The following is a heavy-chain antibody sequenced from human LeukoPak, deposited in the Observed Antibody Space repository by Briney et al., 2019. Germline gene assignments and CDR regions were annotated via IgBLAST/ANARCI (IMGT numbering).Heavy chain of an antibody. CDR2: IIPIFGTA. V-gene: IGHV1-69*05. D-gene: IGHD6-13*01. Sequence: ASVKVSCKSSGGTFSSYAISWVRQAPGPGLEWMGGIIPIFGTANYAQKFQGRVTITTDESTSTAYMELSSLRSEDTAVYYRARDRGIAAAVDLFDYWGQGTLVTVSS. CDR3: ARDRGIAAAVDLFDY. CDR1: GGTFSSYA. J-gene: IGHJ4*02.